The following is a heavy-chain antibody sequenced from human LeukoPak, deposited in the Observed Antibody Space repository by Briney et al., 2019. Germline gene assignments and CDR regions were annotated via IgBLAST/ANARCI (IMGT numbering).Heavy chain of an antibody. CDR1: GGSISSYY. CDR2: IYYSGSI. V-gene: IGHV4-59*01. J-gene: IGHJ4*02. Sequence: SETLSLTCTVSGGSISSYYWSWIRQPPGKGLEWIGYIYYSGSINYNPSLKSRVTISVDTSKNQFSLKLSSVTAADTAVYYCARASRSLGVSSGYYPDYWGQGTLVTVSS. D-gene: IGHD3-22*01. CDR3: ARASRSLGVSSGYYPDY.